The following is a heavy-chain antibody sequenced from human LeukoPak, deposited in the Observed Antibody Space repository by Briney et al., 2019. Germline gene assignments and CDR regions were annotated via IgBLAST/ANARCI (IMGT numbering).Heavy chain of an antibody. CDR3: ARYQAAQNWFDP. CDR2: IYYSGST. CDR1: GGSISSGDYY. J-gene: IGHJ5*02. V-gene: IGHV4-30-4*01. D-gene: IGHD2-2*01. Sequence: SQTLSLTCTVSGGSISSGDYYWSWIRQPPGKGLEWIGYIYYSGSTYYNPSLKSRVTISVDTSKNQFSLKLSSVTAADTAVYYCARYQAAQNWFDPWAREPWSPSPQ.